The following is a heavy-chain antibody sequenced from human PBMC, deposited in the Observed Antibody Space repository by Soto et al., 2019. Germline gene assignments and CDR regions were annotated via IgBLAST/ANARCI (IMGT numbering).Heavy chain of an antibody. J-gene: IGHJ5*01. D-gene: IGHD3-10*02. Sequence: QVQLQESGPGLVKPSETLSLTCTVSGGSISSYYWSWIRQPPGKGLEWIGFIFYSGSTSYNPSLKRRVTISIDASDYQFSLKLNSVTAADTAVYYCASMIGDPVLSLDSWGQGTLVAVSS. CDR1: GGSISSYY. V-gene: IGHV4-59*01. CDR2: IFYSGST. CDR3: ASMIGDPVLSLDS.